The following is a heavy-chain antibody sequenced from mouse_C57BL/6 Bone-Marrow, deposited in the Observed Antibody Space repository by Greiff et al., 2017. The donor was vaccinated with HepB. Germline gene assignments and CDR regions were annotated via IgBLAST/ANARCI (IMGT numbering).Heavy chain of an antibody. V-gene: IGHV7-3*01. CDR3: ARYTPPVIDYYGSSYWYFDV. Sequence: EVKLVESGGGLVQPGGSLSLSCAASGFTFTDYYMSWVRQPPGKALEWLGFIRNKANGYTTEYSASVKGRFTISRDNSQSILYLQMNALRAEDSATYYCARYTPPVIDYYGSSYWYFDVWGTGTTVTVSS. J-gene: IGHJ1*03. CDR1: GFTFTDYY. CDR2: IRNKANGYTT. D-gene: IGHD1-1*01.